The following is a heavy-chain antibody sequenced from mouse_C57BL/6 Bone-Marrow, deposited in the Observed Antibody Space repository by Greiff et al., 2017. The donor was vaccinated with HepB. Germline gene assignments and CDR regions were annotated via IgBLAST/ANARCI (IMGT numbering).Heavy chain of an antibody. CDR2: IHPNSGST. D-gene: IGHD1-1*01. Sequence: QVQLQQPGAELVKPGASVKLSCKASGYTFTSYWMHWVKQRPGQGLEWIGMIHPNSGSTNYNEKFKSKATLTVDKSSSTAYMQLSSLTSEDSAVYYCARSKYGSSYGAMDYWGQGTSVTVSS. J-gene: IGHJ4*01. V-gene: IGHV1-64*01. CDR1: GYTFTSYW. CDR3: ARSKYGSSYGAMDY.